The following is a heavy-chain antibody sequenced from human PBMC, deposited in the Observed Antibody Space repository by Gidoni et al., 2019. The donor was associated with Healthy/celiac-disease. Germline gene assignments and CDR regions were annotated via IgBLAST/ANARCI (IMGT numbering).Heavy chain of an antibody. V-gene: IGHV3-23*01. CDR3: AKVPPRRELLGRGLDY. CDR1: GFTFSSYA. D-gene: IGHD1-26*01. J-gene: IGHJ4*02. CDR2: ISGSGGST. Sequence: SCAASGFTFSSYAMSWVRQAPGTGLEWVSAISGSGGSTYYADSVKGRFTISRDNSKNTLYLQMNSLRAEDTAVYYCAKVPPRRELLGRGLDYWGQGTLVTVSS.